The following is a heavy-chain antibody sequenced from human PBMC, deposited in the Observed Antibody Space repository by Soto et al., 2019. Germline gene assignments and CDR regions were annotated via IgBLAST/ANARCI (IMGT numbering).Heavy chain of an antibody. Sequence: QVQLVQSGAEVKRPGSSVKVSCKASGDTFNFYSINWVRQAPGLGLEWMGRVNPIVSMSNYAQKFQGRVTXTXDXXTSTAYMELSSLRSEETAIYYCPSSDGSGYRALDYWGQGALVTVSS. CDR3: PSSDGSGYRALDY. J-gene: IGHJ4*02. CDR1: GDTFNFYS. D-gene: IGHD3-10*01. V-gene: IGHV1-69*02. CDR2: VNPIVSMS.